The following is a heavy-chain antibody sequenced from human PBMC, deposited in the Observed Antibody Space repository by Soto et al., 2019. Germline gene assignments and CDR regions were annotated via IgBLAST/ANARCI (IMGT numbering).Heavy chain of an antibody. J-gene: IGHJ5*02. Sequence: GASVKVSCKASGYTFINFDISWVRQAAGQGLEWLGWMNPGSGNTNYAQKLQGRVTMTTDTSTSTAYMELRSLRSDDTAVYYCARDPHSGWSPNAWFDPWGQGTLVTVSS. V-gene: IGHV1-18*01. CDR1: GYTFINFD. CDR3: ARDPHSGWSPNAWFDP. CDR2: MNPGSGNT. D-gene: IGHD6-19*01.